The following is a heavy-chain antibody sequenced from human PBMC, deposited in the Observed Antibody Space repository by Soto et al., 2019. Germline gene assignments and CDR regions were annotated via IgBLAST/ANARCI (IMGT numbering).Heavy chain of an antibody. V-gene: IGHV3-74*01. CDR2: ISGDGSTI. J-gene: IGHJ4*02. CDR1: GFSFTYW. CDR3: ARAGSYRFDY. Sequence: EVHLVESGGGLVQPGGSLRLSCAGSGFSFTYWMHWVRQAPGEGLVWVSRISGDGSTINYADSVRGRFTISRDNARNTLFLQMDNRRAEDTAVYYCARAGSYRFDYWGQGTLVTVSS.